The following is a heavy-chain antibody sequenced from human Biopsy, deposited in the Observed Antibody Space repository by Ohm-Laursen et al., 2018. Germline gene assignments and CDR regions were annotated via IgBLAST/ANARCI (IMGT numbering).Heavy chain of an antibody. CDR2: ISTYNDDT. Sequence: ASVKVSCKTSGYTFTAYGISWVRQAPGQGPEWMGWISTYNDDTNIAQKFQGRVSMTTDTSTRTAYMELRSLRSGDTAIYFCARDPGYDFWSGSDPFDIWGQGTLVTVS. CDR1: GYTFTAYG. J-gene: IGHJ3*02. V-gene: IGHV1-18*04. CDR3: ARDPGYDFWSGSDPFDI. D-gene: IGHD3-3*01.